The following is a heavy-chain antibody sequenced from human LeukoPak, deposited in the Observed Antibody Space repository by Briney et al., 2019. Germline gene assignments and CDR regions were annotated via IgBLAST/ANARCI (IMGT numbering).Heavy chain of an antibody. D-gene: IGHD7-27*01. CDR1: GYSISSVYS. V-gene: IGHV4-38-2*02. J-gene: IGHJ2*01. CDR3: ARIPRLGIYWYFDL. Sequence: SETLSLTCTVSGYSISSVYSWGWIRQPPGKGLEWVGSIYHSGSTYYNPSLKSRVTISVDTSKNQFSLKLSSVTAADTAVYYCARIPRLGIYWYFDLWGRGTLVTVSS. CDR2: IYHSGST.